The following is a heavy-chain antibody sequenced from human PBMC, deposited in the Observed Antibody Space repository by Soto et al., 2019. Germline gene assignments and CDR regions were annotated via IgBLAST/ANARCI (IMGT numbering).Heavy chain of an antibody. J-gene: IGHJ4*02. V-gene: IGHV3-23*01. CDR1: GFTFSSYA. D-gene: IGHD5-18*01. CDR3: AKGYSYGYVYFDS. CDR2: ISGGGGNT. Sequence: PGGSLRLSCAASGFTFSSYAMTWVRQAPGKGLEWASTISGGGGNTYYADSVKGRFTISRDTSKNTLYLQMNSLRAEDTAVYYCAKGYSYGYVYFDSWGQGTPVTVSS.